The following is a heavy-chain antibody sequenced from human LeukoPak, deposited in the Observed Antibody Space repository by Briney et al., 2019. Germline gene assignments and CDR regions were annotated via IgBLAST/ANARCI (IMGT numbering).Heavy chain of an antibody. J-gene: IGHJ4*02. CDR3: ASLPMLRGL. Sequence: GASVKVSCKASGNTFTDYYIHWVRQAPGQGLEWMGWINPNSGGTNYAQNFQGRVNMTRDTSISTAYMELSSLISDDTGVYYCASLPMLRGLWGQGTLVTVSS. V-gene: IGHV1-2*02. D-gene: IGHD3-10*01. CDR1: GNTFTDYY. CDR2: INPNSGGT.